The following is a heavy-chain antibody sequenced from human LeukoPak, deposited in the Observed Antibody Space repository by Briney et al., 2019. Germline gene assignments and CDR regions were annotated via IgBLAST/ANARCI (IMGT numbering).Heavy chain of an antibody. Sequence: PGASVKVSCKASGSPFTSYYMHWVRQAPGQGLEWMGIINPSGGSTSYAQKFQGRVTMTRDTSTSTVYMELSSLRSEDTAVYYCARVVTDSGGRLDIWGQGTMVTVSS. D-gene: IGHD4-23*01. J-gene: IGHJ3*02. CDR1: GSPFTSYY. CDR2: INPSGGST. V-gene: IGHV1-46*03. CDR3: ARVVTDSGGRLDI.